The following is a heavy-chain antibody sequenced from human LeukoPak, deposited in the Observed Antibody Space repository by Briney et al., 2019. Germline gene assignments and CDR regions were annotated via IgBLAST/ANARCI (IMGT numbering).Heavy chain of an antibody. CDR3: ATDLQWLRGFDP. V-gene: IGHV1-24*01. D-gene: IGHD5-12*01. J-gene: IGHJ5*02. Sequence: GASEKVSCKVSGYTLTELSMHWVRQAPGKGLEWMGGFDPEDGETIYAQKFQGRVTMTEDTSTDTAYMELSSLRSEDTAVYYCATDLQWLRGFDPWGQGTLVTVSS. CDR2: FDPEDGET. CDR1: GYTLTELS.